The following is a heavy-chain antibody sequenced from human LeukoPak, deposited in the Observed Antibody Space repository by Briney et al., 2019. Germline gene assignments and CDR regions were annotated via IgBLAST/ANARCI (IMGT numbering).Heavy chain of an antibody. D-gene: IGHD6-6*01. CDR1: GYSISSGYY. J-gene: IGHJ6*03. CDR3: ARDRGIAAHYYYYMDV. Sequence: PSETLSLTCTVSGYSISSGYYWGWIRQPPGKGLEWIGNIYNSGSTYYNPSLKSRVTISVDTSKNQFSLKLSSVTAADTAVYYCARDRGIAAHYYYYMDVWGKGTTVTVSS. CDR2: IYNSGST. V-gene: IGHV4-38-2*02.